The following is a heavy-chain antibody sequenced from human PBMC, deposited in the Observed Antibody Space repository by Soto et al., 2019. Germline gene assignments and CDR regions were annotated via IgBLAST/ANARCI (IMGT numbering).Heavy chain of an antibody. V-gene: IGHV1-18*04. J-gene: IGHJ4*02. D-gene: IGHD3-3*01. CDR2: ISAYNGNT. CDR3: ARERFSPYTYYFDY. CDR1: GYTFTSYG. Sequence: ASVKVSCKASGYTFTSYGISWVRQAPGQGLEWMGWISAYNGNTNYAQKLQGRVTMTTDTSTSTAYMELRSLRSDDTAVYYRARERFSPYTYYFDYWGQGTLVTSPQ.